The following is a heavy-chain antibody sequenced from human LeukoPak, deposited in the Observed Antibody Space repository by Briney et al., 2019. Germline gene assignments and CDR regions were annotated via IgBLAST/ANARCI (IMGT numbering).Heavy chain of an antibody. CDR3: AKSPIAVATRFDY. V-gene: IGHV3-23*01. D-gene: IGHD6-19*01. Sequence: GGSLRLPCAASGFTFSSYAMSWVRQAPGKGLEGVSAISGSGGSTYYADSVKGRFTISRDNSKNTLYLQMNSLRAEDTAVYYCAKSPIAVATRFDYWGQGTLVTVSS. CDR2: ISGSGGST. J-gene: IGHJ4*02. CDR1: GFTFSSYA.